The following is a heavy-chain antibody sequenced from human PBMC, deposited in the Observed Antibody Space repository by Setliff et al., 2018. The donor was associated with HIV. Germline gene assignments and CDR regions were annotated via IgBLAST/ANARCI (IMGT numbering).Heavy chain of an antibody. V-gene: IGHV4-61*02. CDR2: IYTDENT. Sequence: SETLSLTCTVSGGSITTDPYFWGWIRQPPGKGLEWIGRIYTDENTNYNPSLKSRVTMSIDTSKKQFSLKLASVTAADTAVYYCARGFCGGGSCLNFDYWGQGTLVTVSS. CDR3: ARGFCGGGSCLNFDY. D-gene: IGHD2-15*01. J-gene: IGHJ4*02. CDR1: GGSITTDPYF.